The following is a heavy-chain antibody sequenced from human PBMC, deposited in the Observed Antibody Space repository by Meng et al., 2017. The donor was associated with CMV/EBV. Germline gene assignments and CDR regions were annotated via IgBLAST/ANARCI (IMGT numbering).Heavy chain of an antibody. D-gene: IGHD2-2*01. CDR1: GYTLSNYV. J-gene: IGHJ2*01. V-gene: IGHV1-46*01. CDR2: INPSGGST. CDR3: ARSGSTTSQQPGYFDL. Sequence: GYTLSNYVRQWGRQAPGQELEGGGIINPSGGSTTYAQKFQRRVVMTRDTSTSTVYMNLSSLRSEDRAVYYCARSGSTTSQQPGYFDLWGRGTLVTVSS.